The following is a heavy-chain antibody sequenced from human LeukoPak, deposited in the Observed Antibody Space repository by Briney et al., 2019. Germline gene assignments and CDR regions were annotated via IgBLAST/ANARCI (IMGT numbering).Heavy chain of an antibody. Sequence: SVKVSCKASGGTFSSYAISWVRQAPGQGLEWMGGIIPIFGTANYARKFQGRVTITADESTSTAYMELSSLRSEDTAVYYCARAPLRYCSGGSCYPGFDYWGRGTLVTVSS. V-gene: IGHV1-69*01. D-gene: IGHD2-15*01. CDR2: IIPIFGTA. CDR3: ARAPLRYCSGGSCYPGFDY. CDR1: GGTFSSYA. J-gene: IGHJ4*02.